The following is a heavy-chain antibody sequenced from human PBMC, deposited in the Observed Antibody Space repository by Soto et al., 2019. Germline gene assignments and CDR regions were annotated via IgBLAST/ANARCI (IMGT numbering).Heavy chain of an antibody. J-gene: IGHJ4*02. CDR3: ARALGFWGSYYFDH. CDR2: IYWDDDK. D-gene: IGHD3-16*01. V-gene: IGHV2-5*02. CDR1: GFSLDTWGVG. Sequence: QITLKESGPTLVRPTQTLTLTCTVSGFSLDTWGVGVGWIRQPPGKAPEWLALIYWDDDKRYSPSLKNRLTITKDTSNNQVVLTVTNMDPVDTVTYYCARALGFWGSYYFDHWGQGTLVTVSS.